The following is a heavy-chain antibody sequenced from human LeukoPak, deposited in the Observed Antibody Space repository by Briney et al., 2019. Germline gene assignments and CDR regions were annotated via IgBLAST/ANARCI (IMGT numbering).Heavy chain of an antibody. J-gene: IGHJ4*02. D-gene: IGHD3-22*01. CDR3: AKDMAYYDSSGYPDY. Sequence: GSLRLSCAASGFTFDDYAMHWVRQAPGKGLEWVSLISWDGGSTYYADSVKGRFTISRDNSKNSLYLQMNSLRAEDTALYYCAKDMAYYDSSGYPDYWGQGTLVTVSS. V-gene: IGHV3-43D*03. CDR1: GFTFDDYA. CDR2: ISWDGGST.